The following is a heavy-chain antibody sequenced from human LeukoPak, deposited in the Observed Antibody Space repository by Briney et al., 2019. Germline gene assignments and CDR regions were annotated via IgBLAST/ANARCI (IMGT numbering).Heavy chain of an antibody. D-gene: IGHD6-19*01. Sequence: PGRSLRLSCAASGFTFSGYAMHWVRQAPGKGLEWVAVIPYDGSTEYYADSVKGRFTTSRDNSKTTLYLQMNSLRAEDAAVYYCATNGPGIAVAGYVDYWGQGTLVTVSS. CDR1: GFTFSGYA. V-gene: IGHV3-30-3*01. CDR3: ATNGPGIAVAGYVDY. J-gene: IGHJ4*02. CDR2: IPYDGSTE.